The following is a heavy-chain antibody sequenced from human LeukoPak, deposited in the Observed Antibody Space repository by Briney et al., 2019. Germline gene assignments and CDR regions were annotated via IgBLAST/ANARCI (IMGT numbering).Heavy chain of an antibody. J-gene: IGHJ4*02. CDR2: IKQDGSEK. D-gene: IGHD3-22*01. CDR3: ALNRGSSGYSSPFDY. Sequence: QSGGSLRLSCAASGFTFSSYWMSWVRQAPGKGLEWVANIKQDGSEKYYVDSVKGRFTISGDNAKNSLYLQMNSLRAEDTAVYYCALNRGSSGYSSPFDYWGQGTLVTVSS. V-gene: IGHV3-7*01. CDR1: GFTFSSYW.